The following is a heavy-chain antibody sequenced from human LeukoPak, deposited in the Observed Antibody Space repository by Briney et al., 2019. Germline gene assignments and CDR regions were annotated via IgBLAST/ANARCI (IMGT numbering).Heavy chain of an antibody. CDR3: AREPTIFVSGRYYYYMDV. Sequence: ASVKVSCKASGYTFTSYAMNWVRHAPGQGVEWMVWINTNTGNPTYAQGFTGRFVFSLDTSVSTAYLQISSLKAEDTAVYYCAREPTIFVSGRYYYYMDVWGKGTTVTVSS. J-gene: IGHJ6*03. CDR1: GYTFTSYA. D-gene: IGHD3-3*01. CDR2: INTNTGNP. V-gene: IGHV7-4-1*02.